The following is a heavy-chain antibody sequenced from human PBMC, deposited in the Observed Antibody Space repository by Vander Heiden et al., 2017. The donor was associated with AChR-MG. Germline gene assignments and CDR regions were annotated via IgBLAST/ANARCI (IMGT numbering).Heavy chain of an antibody. V-gene: IGHV3-13*05. CDR2: ISSAGDP. D-gene: IGHD3-10*01. CDR1: GFPFSAYD. Sequence: EVQLVESGGGLVQPGGSLRLSRAALGFPFSAYDMHWVRQATGKGLEWVSDISSAGDPYYAGSVRGRFTMSRENAKNSFYLQMNTLRAGDTAVYYCARGISGSGIDYWGQGTLVTVSS. CDR3: ARGISGSGIDY. J-gene: IGHJ4*02.